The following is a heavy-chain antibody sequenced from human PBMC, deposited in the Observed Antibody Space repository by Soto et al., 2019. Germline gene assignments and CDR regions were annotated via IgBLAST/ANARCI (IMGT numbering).Heavy chain of an antibody. D-gene: IGHD2-15*01. CDR2: ISGSGGST. CDR1: GFTFSSYA. Sequence: EVQLLESGGGLVQPGGSLRLSCAASGFTFSSYAMSWVRQAPGKGLEWVSAISGSGGSTYYADSVKGRFTISRDNSKNTRYLPINSLGAGDTAGYYCAQDITGVVVVAEAQSNSFDIWGKGTMVIVSS. V-gene: IGHV3-23*01. J-gene: IGHJ3*02. CDR3: AQDITGVVVVAEAQSNSFDI.